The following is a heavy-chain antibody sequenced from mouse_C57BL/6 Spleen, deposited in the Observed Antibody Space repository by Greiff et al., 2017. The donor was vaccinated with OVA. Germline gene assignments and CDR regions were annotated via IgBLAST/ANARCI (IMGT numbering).Heavy chain of an antibody. Sequence: VQLQQPGAELVKPGASVKLSCKASGYTFTSYWMQWVKQRPGQGLEWIGEIDPSDSYTNYNQKFKGKATLTVDTSSSTAYMQLSSLTSEDSAVYYGARSYYGSSSGYMDYWGQGTSVTVSS. CDR3: ARSYYGSSSGYMDY. J-gene: IGHJ4*01. CDR2: IDPSDSYT. CDR1: GYTFTSYW. V-gene: IGHV1-50*01. D-gene: IGHD1-1*01.